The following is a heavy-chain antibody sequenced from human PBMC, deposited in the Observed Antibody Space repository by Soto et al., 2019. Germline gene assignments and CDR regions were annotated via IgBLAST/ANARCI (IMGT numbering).Heavy chain of an antibody. Sequence: SETLSLTCTVSGGSISSSSYYWGWIRQPPGKGLEWIGSIYYSGSTYYNPSLKSRVTISVDTSKNQFSLKLSSVTAADTAVYYCATVRVRGYYGMDVWGQGTTVTVSS. CDR2: IYYSGST. CDR1: GGSISSSSYY. V-gene: IGHV4-39*01. CDR3: ATVRVRGYYGMDV. J-gene: IGHJ6*02. D-gene: IGHD3-10*01.